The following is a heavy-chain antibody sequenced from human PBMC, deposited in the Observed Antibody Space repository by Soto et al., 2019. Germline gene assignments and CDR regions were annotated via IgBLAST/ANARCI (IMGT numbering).Heavy chain of an antibody. CDR3: VRNTEATMAQDENWFDP. CDR2: MNPTSGKT. D-gene: IGHD5-12*01. V-gene: IGHV1-8*01. J-gene: IGHJ5*02. CDR1: GYTFTSYD. Sequence: QVQLVQSGAEVKKPGASVKVSRKASGYTFTSYDINWVRQATGQGLEWMGWMNPTSGKTGYAQKFQGRVTMTWNTSISTAYLELGSLRSEDTALYYCVRNTEATMAQDENWFDPWCQGTMVTVSS.